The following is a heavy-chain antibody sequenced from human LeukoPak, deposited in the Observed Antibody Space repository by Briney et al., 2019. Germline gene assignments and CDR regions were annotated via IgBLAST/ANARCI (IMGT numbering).Heavy chain of an antibody. D-gene: IGHD3-22*01. CDR3: ARDLLLGYYDSSGYPGFDY. CDR1: GFTFSSWS. J-gene: IGHJ4*02. V-gene: IGHV3-21*01. Sequence: GGSLRLSCAASGFTFSSWSMNWVRQAPGKGLEWVSCITSSSSYIYYADSVKGRFTISRDNSKNTLYLQMNSLRAEDTAVYYCARDLLLGYYDSSGYPGFDYWGQGTLVTVSS. CDR2: ITSSSSYI.